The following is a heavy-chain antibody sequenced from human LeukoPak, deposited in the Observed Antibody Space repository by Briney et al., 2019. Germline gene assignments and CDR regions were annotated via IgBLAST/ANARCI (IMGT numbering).Heavy chain of an antibody. J-gene: IGHJ4*02. CDR2: IYSGGST. CDR1: GFTFSSYS. CDR3: AAPSFDY. Sequence: PGGSLRLSCAASGFTFSSYSMNWVRQAPGKGLEWVSVIYSGGSTYYADSVKGRFTISRDNSKNTLYLQMNSLRAEDTAVYYCAAPSFDYWGQGTLVTVSS. V-gene: IGHV3-53*01.